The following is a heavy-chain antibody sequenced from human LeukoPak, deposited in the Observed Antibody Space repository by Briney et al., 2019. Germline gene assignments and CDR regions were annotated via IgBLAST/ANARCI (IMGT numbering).Heavy chain of an antibody. D-gene: IGHD3-22*01. CDR3: AKGRVDYYDSSDAFDI. CDR1: GFTFNNYD. J-gene: IGHJ3*02. CDR2: ISGSGGTT. V-gene: IGHV3-23*01. Sequence: GGSLRLSCAAPGFTFNNYDITWVRQAPGKGLEWVSKISGSGGTTYYADSVKGRFTISRDNSKNTLYLQMNSLRPEDTAMYYCAKGRVDYYDSSDAFDIWGQGTMVTVSS.